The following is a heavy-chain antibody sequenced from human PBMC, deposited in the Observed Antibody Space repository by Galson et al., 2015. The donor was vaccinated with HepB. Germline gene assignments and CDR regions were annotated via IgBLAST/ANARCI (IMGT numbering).Heavy chain of an antibody. J-gene: IGHJ4*02. V-gene: IGHV1-18*04. CDR1: GYTFTSYY. CDR2: ISAYNGNT. CDR3: AVAADPYYFDY. Sequence: SVKVSCKASGYTFTSYYMHWVRQAPGQGLEWMGWISAYNGNTNYAQKLQGRVTITADKSTSTAYMELSSLRSEDTAVYYCAVAADPYYFDYWGQGTLVTVSS. D-gene: IGHD6-13*01.